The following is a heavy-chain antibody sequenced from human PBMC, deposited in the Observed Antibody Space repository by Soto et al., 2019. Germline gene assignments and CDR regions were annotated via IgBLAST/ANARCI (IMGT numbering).Heavy chain of an antibody. CDR3: TRRRDWTAMDPLDY. J-gene: IGHJ4*02. V-gene: IGHV3-73*02. Sequence: EVQLVESGGGLVQPGGSLKLSCVASGFTFSDSAMHWVRQASGKGLAWVGRIRSKVNTYATAYAASVKGRFTISRDDSMNTAYLQMNSLKTEDTAVYYCTRRRDWTAMDPLDYWGQGTLVTVSS. CDR2: IRSKVNTYAT. D-gene: IGHD5-18*01. CDR1: GFTFSDSA.